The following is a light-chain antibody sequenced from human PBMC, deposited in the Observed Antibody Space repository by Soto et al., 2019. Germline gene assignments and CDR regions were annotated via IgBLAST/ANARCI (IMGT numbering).Light chain of an antibody. CDR2: DNS. Sequence: QTVVTQPPSVSVAPGQTVTVSCSGGSSNIETNPVSWYQQLPGAAPKLVIFDNSNRPSATPDRFSGSKSGTSATLGIAGLQTGDEADYYCAAWDSSLGLFLFGGGTKLTVL. CDR1: SSNIETNP. CDR3: AAWDSSLGLFL. J-gene: IGLJ3*02. V-gene: IGLV1-51*01.